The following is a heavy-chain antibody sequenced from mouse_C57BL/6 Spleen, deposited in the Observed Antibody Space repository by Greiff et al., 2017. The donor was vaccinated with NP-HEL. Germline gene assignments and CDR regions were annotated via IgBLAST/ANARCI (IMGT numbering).Heavy chain of an antibody. CDR2: ISSGGDYI. J-gene: IGHJ3*01. Sequence: EVKLVESGAGLVKPGGSLKLSCAASGFPFSRYAMSWVRQTPEQRLEWVAYISSGGDYIYYADTVKGRFPISRDNARNTLYLQMSSLKSEDTAMYDCTREGKVPWFAYWGQGTLVTVSA. D-gene: IGHD1-3*01. CDR3: TREGKVPWFAY. V-gene: IGHV5-9-1*02. CDR1: GFPFSRYA.